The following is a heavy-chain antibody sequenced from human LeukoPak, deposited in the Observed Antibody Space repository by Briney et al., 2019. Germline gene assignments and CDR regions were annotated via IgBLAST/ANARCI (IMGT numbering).Heavy chain of an antibody. Sequence: MAGGSPRLSCAGSGFTFSDSAINWVRQAPGKGLEWVSSINNIATHSYYAASVKGRFTISRDDAKNLVYLQMHSLRAEDTAIYYCARDPTRYLRYGYFDYWGQGAQVTVSS. CDR1: GFTFSDSA. CDR3: ARDPTRYLRYGYFDY. D-gene: IGHD4-17*01. V-gene: IGHV3-21*01. CDR2: INNIATHS. J-gene: IGHJ4*02.